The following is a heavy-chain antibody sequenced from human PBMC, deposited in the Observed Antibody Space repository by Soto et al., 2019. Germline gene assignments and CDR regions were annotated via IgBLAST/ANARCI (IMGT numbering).Heavy chain of an antibody. CDR3: ARGGYCSGGSCPDL. CDR2: ISYDGSNK. Sequence: QVQLVESGGGVVQPGRSLRLSCAASGFTFSSYAMHWVRQAPGKGLEWVAVISYDGSNKYYADSVKGRFTISRDNSKNTLYLQMNSLRAEDTAVYYCARGGYCSGGSCPDLWGRGTLVTVSS. CDR1: GFTFSSYA. V-gene: IGHV3-30-3*01. J-gene: IGHJ2*01. D-gene: IGHD2-15*01.